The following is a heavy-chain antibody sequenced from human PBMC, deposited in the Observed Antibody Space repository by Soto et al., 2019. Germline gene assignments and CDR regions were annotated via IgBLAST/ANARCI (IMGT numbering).Heavy chain of an antibody. D-gene: IGHD6-13*01. V-gene: IGHV6-1*01. CDR3: ARGGAAAGLQYYYYYGMDV. CDR1: GDSVSSNSAA. J-gene: IGHJ6*02. CDR2: TYYRSKWYN. Sequence: SQTLSLTCAISGDSVSSNSAAWNWIRQSPSRGLEWLGRTYYRSKWYNDYAVSVKSRITINPDTSKNQFSLQLNSVTPEDTAVYYCARGGAAAGLQYYYYYGMDVWGQGTTVTV.